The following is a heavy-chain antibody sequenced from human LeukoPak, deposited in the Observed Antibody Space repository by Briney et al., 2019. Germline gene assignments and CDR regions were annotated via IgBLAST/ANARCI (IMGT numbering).Heavy chain of an antibody. J-gene: IGHJ4*02. CDR1: GFTLSKHG. CDR3: GREWAVDF. Sequence: GGSLRLSCAASGFTLSKHGMTWVRQAPGKGLECVAIIKQDGSEKYYVNSVKGRFTISRDNAKNSLYLQMNSLRVEDTAVYYCGREWAVDFWGQGTPVTVSS. V-gene: IGHV3-7*01. CDR2: IKQDGSEK.